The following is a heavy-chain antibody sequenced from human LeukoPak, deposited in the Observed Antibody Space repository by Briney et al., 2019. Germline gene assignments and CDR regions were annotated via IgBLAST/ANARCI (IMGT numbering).Heavy chain of an antibody. V-gene: IGHV4-59*01. CDR3: VRSRDGYNFVDY. CDR1: GGSISDYY. J-gene: IGHJ4*02. D-gene: IGHD5-24*01. Sequence: SETLSLTCTVSGGSISDYYWSWIRQPPGKGLEWIGYIYNSESTYYNPSLKSRVTISVDQSKSQFSLKLTSVTAADTAVYYCVRSRDGYNFVDYWGQGTLVTVSS. CDR2: IYNSEST.